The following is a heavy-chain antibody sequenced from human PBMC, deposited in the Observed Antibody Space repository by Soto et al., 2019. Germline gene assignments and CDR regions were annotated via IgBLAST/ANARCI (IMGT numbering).Heavy chain of an antibody. D-gene: IGHD2-2*01. V-gene: IGHV3-23*01. CDR2: ISGNGGST. J-gene: IGHJ4*02. CDR3: AKRPASIITFDY. Sequence: GGSLRLSCAASGFTFSNYAMSWVRQAPGKGLEWVSTISGNGGSTYYADSVKGRFTISRDNSKNMLFLQINSLRGDDSAVYYCAKRPASIITFDYWGQGTPVTVSS. CDR1: GFTFSNYA.